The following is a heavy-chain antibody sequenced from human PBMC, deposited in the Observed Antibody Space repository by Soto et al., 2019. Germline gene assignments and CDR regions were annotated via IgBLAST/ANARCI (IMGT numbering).Heavy chain of an antibody. CDR3: ARYGQFASDY. CDR2: IWYDGSNK. J-gene: IGHJ4*02. D-gene: IGHD2-8*01. V-gene: IGHV3-33*01. Sequence: SLRLSCAASGFTFSTYGMHWVRQAPGKGLEWVAVIWYDGSNKYYVDSVKGRFTISRDNSKNTLYLQMNSLRAEDTAVYYCARYGQFASDYWGQGTLVTVSS. CDR1: GFTFSTYG.